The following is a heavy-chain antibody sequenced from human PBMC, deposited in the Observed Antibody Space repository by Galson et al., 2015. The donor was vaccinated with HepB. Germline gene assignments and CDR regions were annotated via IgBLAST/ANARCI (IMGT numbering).Heavy chain of an antibody. V-gene: IGHV1-18*01. CDR3: ARRWVGDTTFDY. J-gene: IGHJ4*02. Sequence: SVKVSCKASGYTFTSYGISWVRQAPGQGLEWMGWISAYNGNTNYAQKFQGRVTMTTDTSTSTAYMELRSLRSDDTAVDYCARRWVGDTTFDYWGQGTLVTVSS. CDR1: GYTFTSYG. CDR2: ISAYNGNT. D-gene: IGHD3-10*01.